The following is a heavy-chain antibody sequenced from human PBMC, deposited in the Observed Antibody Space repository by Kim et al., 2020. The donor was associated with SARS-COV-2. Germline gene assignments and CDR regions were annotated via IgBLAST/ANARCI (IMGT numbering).Heavy chain of an antibody. CDR3: ARDRGKWDDGGALFDH. D-gene: IGHD1-1*01. J-gene: IGHJ4*02. V-gene: IGHV3-53*01. CDR1: GFTVSSNY. CDR2: IYSGGSS. Sequence: GGSLRLSCAASGFTVSSNYMSWVRQAPGKGLEWVSVIYSGGSSYYADSVKGRFTISRDNSKNMLFLQMNSLRAEDTALYYCARDRGKWDDGGALFDHWGQGTLVTVSS.